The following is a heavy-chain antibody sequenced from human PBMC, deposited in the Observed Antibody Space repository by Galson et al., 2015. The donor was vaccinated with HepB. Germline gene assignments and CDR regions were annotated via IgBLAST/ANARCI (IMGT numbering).Heavy chain of an antibody. D-gene: IGHD6-13*01. V-gene: IGHV4-30-4*01. Sequence: TLSLTCTVSGGSISSGDYYWSWIRQPPGKGLEWIGYIYYSGSTYYNPSLKSRVIISVDTSKNQFSLKLSSVTAADTAVYYCARAPIEQQLVPAYFDYWGQGTLVTVSS. J-gene: IGHJ4*02. CDR3: ARAPIEQQLVPAYFDY. CDR1: GGSISSGDYY. CDR2: IYYSGST.